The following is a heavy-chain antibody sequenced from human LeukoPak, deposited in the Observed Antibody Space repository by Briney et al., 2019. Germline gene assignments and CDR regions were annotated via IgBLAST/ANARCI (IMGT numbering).Heavy chain of an antibody. CDR2: IKEDGSQT. CDR3: AKDAIVLMVYAISHFDY. J-gene: IGHJ4*02. D-gene: IGHD2-8*01. V-gene: IGHV3-7*03. Sequence: GGSLRLSCAASGFRFGSFWMTWIRQAPGKGLEWVGHIKEDGSQTNYIDSVKGRFTISRDNSKNTLYLQMNSLRAEDTAVYYCAKDAIVLMVYAISHFDYWGQGTLVTVSS. CDR1: GFRFGSFW.